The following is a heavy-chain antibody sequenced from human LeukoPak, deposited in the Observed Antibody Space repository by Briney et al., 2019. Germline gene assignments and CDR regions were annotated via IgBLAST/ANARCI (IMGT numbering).Heavy chain of an antibody. D-gene: IGHD2-8*01. CDR3: ATPYQSLMVYALGAFDI. Sequence: ASVKVSCKASGYTFTGYYMHWVRQAPGQGLEWMGWINPNSGGTNYAQKFQGRVTMTRDTSISTAYMELSRLRSDDTAVYYCATPYQSLMVYALGAFDIWGQGTMVTVSP. J-gene: IGHJ3*02. CDR1: GYTFTGYY. V-gene: IGHV1-2*02. CDR2: INPNSGGT.